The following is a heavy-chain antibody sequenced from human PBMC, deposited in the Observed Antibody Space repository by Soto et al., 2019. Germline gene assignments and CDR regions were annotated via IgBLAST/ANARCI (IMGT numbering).Heavy chain of an antibody. CDR1: GFTFSGSA. D-gene: IGHD6-6*01. CDR3: TRQGSSSPPRSYYMDV. Sequence: GGSLRLSCAASGFTFSGSAMHWVRQASGKGLEWVGRIRSKANSYATAYAASVKGRFTISRDDSKNTAYLQMNSLKTEDTAVYYCTRQGSSSPPRSYYMDVWGKGTTVTVSS. V-gene: IGHV3-73*01. CDR2: IRSKANSYAT. J-gene: IGHJ6*03.